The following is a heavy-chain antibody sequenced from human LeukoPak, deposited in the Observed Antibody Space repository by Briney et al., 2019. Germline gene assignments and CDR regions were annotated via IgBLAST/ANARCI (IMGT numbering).Heavy chain of an antibody. CDR3: ARDSLNAFDI. J-gene: IGHJ3*02. Sequence: AGGSLILSCAASGFTFSSYWVSWVRQAPGKGLEWVANIKQDGSEKYYADSVKGRFTISRDNAKNSLYLQMNSLRAEDTAVYYCARDSLNAFDIWGQGTMVTVSS. D-gene: IGHD4/OR15-4a*01. CDR1: GFTFSSYW. CDR2: IKQDGSEK. V-gene: IGHV3-7*01.